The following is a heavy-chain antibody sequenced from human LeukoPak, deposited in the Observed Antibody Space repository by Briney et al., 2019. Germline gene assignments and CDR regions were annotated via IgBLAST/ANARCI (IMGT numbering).Heavy chain of an antibody. J-gene: IGHJ4*02. D-gene: IGHD7-27*01. CDR1: GFTFSGHW. V-gene: IGHV3-74*01. CDR2: INGDGSAT. CDR3: ARDINWGQVDY. Sequence: PGGSLRLSCAASGFTFSGHWLYWLRQAPGKGLAWVSRINGDGSATNYADSMEGRFTISRDNAKNIVYLQMNSLREDDPAIYYCARDINWGQVDYWGQGTLVTVSS.